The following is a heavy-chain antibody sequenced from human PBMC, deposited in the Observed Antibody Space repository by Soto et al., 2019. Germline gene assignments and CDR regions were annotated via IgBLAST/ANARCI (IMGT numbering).Heavy chain of an antibody. V-gene: IGHV4-39*01. CDR1: GGSIYRSGYY. CDR2: IDYSGVT. CDR3: GKVLVGATGHTDSDS. Sequence: SETLSLTCTVSGGSIYRSGYYWGWIRQPPGRGLEWIGNIDYSGVTYSNPSLKSRVTISRDTSKNQFSLKLTSVTAADTALYYCGKVLVGATGHTDSDSWGPGTLVTVSS. J-gene: IGHJ4*02. D-gene: IGHD2-15*01.